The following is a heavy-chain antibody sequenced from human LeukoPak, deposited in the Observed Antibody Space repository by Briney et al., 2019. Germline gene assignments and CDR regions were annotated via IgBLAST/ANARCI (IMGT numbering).Heavy chain of an antibody. J-gene: IGHJ4*02. D-gene: IGHD3-22*01. CDR1: GFTFSNYG. Sequence: GRSLRLSCAASGFTFSNYGMHWVRQAPGKGLEWVAVIWYDGSNKYYADSVKGRFTISRDNAKNTLYLQMNSLRAEDTAVYYCERDGINYYDSSGYFDYWGQGTLVTVSS. V-gene: IGHV3-33*08. CDR2: IWYDGSNK. CDR3: ERDGINYYDSSGYFDY.